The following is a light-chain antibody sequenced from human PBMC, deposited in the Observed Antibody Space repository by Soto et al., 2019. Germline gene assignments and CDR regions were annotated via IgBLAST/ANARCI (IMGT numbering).Light chain of an antibody. V-gene: IGKV3D-15*01. CDR1: QSVSST. CDR3: QQYNNWPLLT. J-gene: IGKJ4*01. Sequence: EIVMTQSPATLSVAPGERATLSYMASQSVSSTLAWYQQKPGQAPRLLIYGASTRATGIPARFSGSGSGTEFTLTISSLQSEDFAVYYCQQYNNWPLLTFGGGTKVEIK. CDR2: GAS.